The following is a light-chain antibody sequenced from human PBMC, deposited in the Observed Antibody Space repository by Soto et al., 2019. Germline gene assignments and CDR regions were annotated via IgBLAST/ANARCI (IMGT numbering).Light chain of an antibody. Sequence: DIQMTQSPSTLFASVGDRVTITCRARQSINSWLAWYQQKPGKAPRLLIYRASSLEGGVPSRFSGSGSGAEFTLTISSLQPDDFATYYCQHYDSYSGTFGPGTKVDIK. CDR3: QHYDSYSGT. V-gene: IGKV1-5*03. CDR1: QSINSW. CDR2: RAS. J-gene: IGKJ3*01.